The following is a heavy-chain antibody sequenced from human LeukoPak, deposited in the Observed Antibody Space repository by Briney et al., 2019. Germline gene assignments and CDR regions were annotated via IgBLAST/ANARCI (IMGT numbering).Heavy chain of an antibody. CDR2: IIPIFGTA. V-gene: IGHV1-69*13. Sequence: GASVKVSFTASGGTFSSYAISWVRQAPGQGLEWMGGIIPIFGTANYAQKFQGRVTITADESTSTAYMELSSLRSEDTAVYYCATLGYCSGGSCYGYWGQGTLVTVSS. J-gene: IGHJ4*02. CDR1: GGTFSSYA. CDR3: ATLGYCSGGSCYGY. D-gene: IGHD2-15*01.